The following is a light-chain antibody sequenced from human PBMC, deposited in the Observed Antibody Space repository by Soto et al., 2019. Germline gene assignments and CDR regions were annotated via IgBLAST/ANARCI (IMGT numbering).Light chain of an antibody. V-gene: IGKV3-15*01. CDR3: HQYNDWPLT. J-gene: IGKJ4*01. CDR1: QSINNN. Sequence: EIVMTQSPATLSVSPGERATLSCRASQSINNNLAWYQQKRGQGPRLLIYGASSRATGTPARFRGSGSGTGFTITISSLQSEDFAIYYCHQYNDWPLTFGGGTKVEIK. CDR2: GAS.